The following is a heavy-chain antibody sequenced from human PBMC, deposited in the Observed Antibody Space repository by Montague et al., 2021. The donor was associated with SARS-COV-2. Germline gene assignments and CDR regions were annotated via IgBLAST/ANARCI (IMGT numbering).Heavy chain of an antibody. V-gene: IGHV3-30*04. D-gene: IGHD2-2*01. CDR3: TRYYCSSTSCPSRGMDV. CDR1: GFTFSSYA. CDR2: ISYDGSNK. Sequence: SPRLSCATSGFTFSSYAMHWVRQAPGKGLEWVAVISYDGSNKYYADSVKGRFTISRDNSENMLYLQMNSLRAEDTAVYHCTRYYCSSTSCPSRGMDVWGQGTTVTVSS. J-gene: IGHJ6*02.